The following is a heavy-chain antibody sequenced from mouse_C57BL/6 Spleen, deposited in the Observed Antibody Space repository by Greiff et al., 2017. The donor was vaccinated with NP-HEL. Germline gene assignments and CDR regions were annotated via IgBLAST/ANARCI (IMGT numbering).Heavy chain of an antibody. J-gene: IGHJ1*03. CDR2: IWWDDDK. CDR3: ARIVGLPPRNYGYFDV. CDR1: GFSLSTFGMG. V-gene: IGHV8-8*01. Sequence: QVTLKECGPGILQPSQTLSLTCSFSGFSLSTFGMGVGWIRQPSGKGLEWLAHIWWDDDKYYNPALKSRLTISKDTSKNQVFLKIANVDTADTATYYCARIVGLPPRNYGYFDVWGTGTTVTVSS.